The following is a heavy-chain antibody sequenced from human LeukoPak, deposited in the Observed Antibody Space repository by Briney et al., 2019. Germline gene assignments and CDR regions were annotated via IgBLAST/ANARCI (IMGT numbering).Heavy chain of an antibody. V-gene: IGHV3-7*01. CDR2: INQDGSDK. CDR3: AKDLMRDRWFGES. CDR1: GFTFTNYW. D-gene: IGHD3-10*01. Sequence: PGGSLRLSCAASGFTFTNYWMSWLRQAPGKGLEWVGNINQDGSDKNYVDSVKGRFTSSRDNFKNTLYLQMNSLTPEDTAVYYCAKDLMRDRWFGESWGQGTLVTVSS. J-gene: IGHJ5*02.